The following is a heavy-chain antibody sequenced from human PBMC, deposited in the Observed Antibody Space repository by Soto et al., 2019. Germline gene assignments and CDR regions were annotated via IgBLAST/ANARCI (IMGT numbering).Heavy chain of an antibody. J-gene: IGHJ6*02. CDR2: IRSKASSYAT. D-gene: IGHD6-6*01. CDR1: GFTFSGSA. Sequence: EVQLVESGGGLVQPGGSLKLSCAASGFTFSGSAMHWVRQASGKGLEWVGRIRSKASSYATAYAASVKGRFSISRDDSKNTAYLQMNSLKTEDTAVYYCTRQEAARPDYYYYYGMDVWGQGTTVTVSS. V-gene: IGHV3-73*02. CDR3: TRQEAARPDYYYYYGMDV.